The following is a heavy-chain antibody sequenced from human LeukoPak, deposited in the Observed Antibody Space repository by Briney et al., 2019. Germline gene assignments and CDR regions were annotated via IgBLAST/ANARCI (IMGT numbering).Heavy chain of an antibody. Sequence: GASVRVSCKASGGTFSSYAISWVRQAPGQGLEWMGGIIPIFGTANYAQKFQGRVTITADESTSTAYMELSSLRSEDTAVYYCASEGNYDILTGPPLRWFDPWGQGTLVTVSS. CDR3: ASEGNYDILTGPPLRWFDP. V-gene: IGHV1-69*13. J-gene: IGHJ5*02. D-gene: IGHD3-9*01. CDR1: GGTFSSYA. CDR2: IIPIFGTA.